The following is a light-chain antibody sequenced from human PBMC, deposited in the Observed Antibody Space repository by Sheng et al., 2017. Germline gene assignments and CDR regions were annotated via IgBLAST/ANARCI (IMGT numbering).Light chain of an antibody. V-gene: IGLV3-1*01. CDR2: QDS. CDR3: QAWDSSKVV. J-gene: IGLJ2*01. Sequence: SYELTQPPSVSVSPGQTASITCSGDKLGDKYACWYQQKPGQSPVLVIYQDSKRPSGIPERFSGSNSGNTATLTISGTQAMDEADYYCQAWDSSKVVFGGGTKLTFL. CDR1: KLGDKY.